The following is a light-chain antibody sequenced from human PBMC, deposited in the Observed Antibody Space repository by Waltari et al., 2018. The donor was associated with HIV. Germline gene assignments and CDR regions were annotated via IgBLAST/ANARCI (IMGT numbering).Light chain of an antibody. J-gene: IGLJ1*01. V-gene: IGLV1-47*01. Sequence: TQPPSASGTPGQRVTISCSGSSSNIGNDNVYWYQQLPGTTPKLLIYKNIQRPSGVPDRFAGSKSGTSAYLAISGLRSEDEADYYCVGWDASLSAYVFGAGTKVTVL. CDR2: KNI. CDR1: SSNIGNDN. CDR3: VGWDASLSAYV.